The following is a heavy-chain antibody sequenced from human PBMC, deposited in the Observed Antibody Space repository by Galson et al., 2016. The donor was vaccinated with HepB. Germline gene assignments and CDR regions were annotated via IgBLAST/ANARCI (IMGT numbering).Heavy chain of an antibody. CDR1: GFIVSSND. D-gene: IGHD3-10*01. CDR3: ARRRGSGSHDY. CDR2: LYSGGST. J-gene: IGHJ4*02. V-gene: IGHV3-53*01. Sequence: SLRLSCAASGFIVSSNDMSWVRQAPGKGLEWVSVLYSGGSTYYADAVKGRFTISRDNAKNSLYLQLNSRRAEDTAVYYCARRRGSGSHDYWGQGTLVTVSS.